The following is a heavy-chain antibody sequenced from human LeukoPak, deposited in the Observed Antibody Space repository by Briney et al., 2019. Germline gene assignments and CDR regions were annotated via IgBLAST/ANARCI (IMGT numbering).Heavy chain of an antibody. D-gene: IGHD6-6*01. Sequence: GGSLRLSCAASGFTFSSYRMNWVRQAPGKGLEWVSSISSGSSYIYYAGSVKGRFTISRDNAKNSLDLQMNRLRAEDTAVYYGARAVLSSSLPFDIWGQGTMVTVSS. CDR1: GFTFSSYR. V-gene: IGHV3-21*01. CDR2: ISSGSSYI. J-gene: IGHJ3*02. CDR3: ARAVLSSSLPFDI.